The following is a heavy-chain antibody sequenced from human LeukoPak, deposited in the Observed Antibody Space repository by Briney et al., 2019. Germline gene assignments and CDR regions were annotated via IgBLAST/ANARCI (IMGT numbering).Heavy chain of an antibody. CDR3: ATSRDFYDTSGYYPYYFDC. Sequence: GGSLRLSCAASGFTFSSYWMSWVRQAPGKGLEWVANIKQDGSEKYYVDSVKGRFTISRDNAKNSLYLQMNSLRAEDTAVYYCATSRDFYDTSGYYPYYFDCWGQGTLVTVSS. CDR2: IKQDGSEK. D-gene: IGHD3-22*01. CDR1: GFTFSSYW. J-gene: IGHJ4*02. V-gene: IGHV3-7*01.